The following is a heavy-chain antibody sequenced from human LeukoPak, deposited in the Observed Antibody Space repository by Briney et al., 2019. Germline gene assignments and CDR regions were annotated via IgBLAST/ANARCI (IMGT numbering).Heavy chain of an antibody. CDR2: IIPIFGTA. V-gene: IGHV1-69*13. D-gene: IGHD2-2*03. Sequence: SVKVSCKASGGTFSSYAISWVRQTPGQGLEWMGGIIPIFGTANYAQKFQGRVTITADESTSTAYMELSSLRSEDTAVYYCARDSVDIVVVPAATFDPWGQGTLVTVSS. CDR1: GGTFSSYA. J-gene: IGHJ5*02. CDR3: ARDSVDIVVVPAATFDP.